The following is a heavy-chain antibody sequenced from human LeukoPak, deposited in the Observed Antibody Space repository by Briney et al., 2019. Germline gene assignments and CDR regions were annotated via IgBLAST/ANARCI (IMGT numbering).Heavy chain of an antibody. D-gene: IGHD6-19*01. CDR3: ARGTYSSGRCDVFDI. CDR2: LSADGNSK. CDR1: GFTLSNYPA. Sequence: GRSLRLSCIASGFTLSNYPAMHWVRQAPGKGLEWVAALSADGNSKYYADSVKGRFTISRDISKNALYVEMNSLRPEDTAVYFCARGTYSSGRCDVFDIWGQGTMVTVSS. V-gene: IGHV3-30-3*01. J-gene: IGHJ3*02.